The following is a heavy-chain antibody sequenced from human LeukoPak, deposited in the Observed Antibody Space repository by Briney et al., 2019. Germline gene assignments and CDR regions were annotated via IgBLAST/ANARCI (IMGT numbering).Heavy chain of an antibody. CDR1: GYTFSSYY. J-gene: IGHJ4*02. CDR3: AREGSLSSIGAIGH. Sequence: ASVKVSCKASGYTFSSYYIQWVRQAPGQGLECMGRINPGGLNSNYAQKFQGRITMTRDTSTSTVYVELSRLRSEDTAVYYCAREGSLSSIGAIGHWGQGTLVTVSS. D-gene: IGHD3-10*01. V-gene: IGHV1-46*01. CDR2: INPGGLNS.